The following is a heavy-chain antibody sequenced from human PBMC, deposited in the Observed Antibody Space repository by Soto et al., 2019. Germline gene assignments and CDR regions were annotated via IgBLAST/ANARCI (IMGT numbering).Heavy chain of an antibody. J-gene: IGHJ6*02. D-gene: IGHD6-6*01. V-gene: IGHV1-2*04. CDR3: AREGSSSDSRYYYYGMDV. CDR1: GYTFTGYY. CDR2: INPNSGGT. Sequence: AASVKVSCKASGYTFTGYYMHWVRQAPGQGLEWMGWINPNSGGTNYAQKFQGWVTMTRDTSISTAYMELSRLRSDDTAVYYCAREGSSSDSRYYYYGMDVWGQGTTVTVSS.